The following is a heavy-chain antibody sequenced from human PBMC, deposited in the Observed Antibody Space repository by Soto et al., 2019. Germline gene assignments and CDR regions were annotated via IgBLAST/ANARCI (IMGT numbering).Heavy chain of an antibody. CDR1: GDTFKNCV. Sequence: QVQVVQSGVEVRRPGSSVKVSCKASGDTFKNCVISWVRQAPGQGLEWMGGIIPLFGTTDFAQRFQGRLTITTDESTTTAYMERRRLRTDDTATYYRAAEQGFGKLSVVWGQGTTVIVSS. V-gene: IGHV1-69*01. J-gene: IGHJ6*02. D-gene: IGHD3-10*01. CDR2: IIPLFGTT. CDR3: AAEQGFGKLSVV.